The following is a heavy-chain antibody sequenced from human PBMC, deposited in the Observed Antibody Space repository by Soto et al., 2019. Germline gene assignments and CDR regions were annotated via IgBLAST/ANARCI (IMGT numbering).Heavy chain of an antibody. J-gene: IGHJ4*02. V-gene: IGHV1-2*04. CDR3: AKDSLPADDFCSGYSDY. Sequence: GASVKVSCKASGYTFTGYYMHWVRQAPGQGLEWMGWINPNSGGTNYAQKFQGWVTMTRDTSITTAYMELTNLKSDDTAVYYCAKDSLPADDFCSGYSDYWGQGTLVTVSS. CDR1: GYTFTGYY. CDR2: INPNSGGT. D-gene: IGHD3-3*01.